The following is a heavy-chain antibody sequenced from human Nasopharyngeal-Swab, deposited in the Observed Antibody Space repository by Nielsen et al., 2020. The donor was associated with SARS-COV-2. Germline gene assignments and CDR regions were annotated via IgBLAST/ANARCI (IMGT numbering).Heavy chain of an antibody. V-gene: IGHV3-30*03. J-gene: IGHJ6*02. CDR2: ISHDGGFE. D-gene: IGHD1-1*01. Sequence: VRQAPGKGLEWVTIISHDGGFESYADSVKGRFTISRDTSKNTLSLQMSSLRTEDTAVYYCARWNEEGARGYKGMDVWGQGTTVTVSS. CDR3: ARWNEEGARGYKGMDV.